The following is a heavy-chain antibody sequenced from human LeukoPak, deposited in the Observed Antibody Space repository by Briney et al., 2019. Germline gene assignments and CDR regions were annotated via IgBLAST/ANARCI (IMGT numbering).Heavy chain of an antibody. CDR2: IRYDGNNK. Sequence: QAGGSLRLSCAASGFTFSSYGMHWVRQAPGKGLEWVAFIRYDGNNKYYADSVKGRFTISRDDSKNTLYLQMNSLRAEDTAVYYCARDLLNHDFWSGGAFDIWGQGTMVTVSS. CDR3: ARDLLNHDFWSGGAFDI. D-gene: IGHD3-3*01. CDR1: GFTFSSYG. J-gene: IGHJ3*02. V-gene: IGHV3-30*02.